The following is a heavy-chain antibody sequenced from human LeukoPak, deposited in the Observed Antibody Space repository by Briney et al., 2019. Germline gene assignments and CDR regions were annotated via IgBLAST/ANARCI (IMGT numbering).Heavy chain of an antibody. Sequence: GGSLRLSCAASGFTFSTYAMSWVRQAPGKGLEWVSLISGSGGSTYYADSVKGRFTISRDNSKNTLYLQMNSLRAEDTAVYYCAKLNDNYYYYGMDVWGQGTRSPSP. D-gene: IGHD1-1*01. CDR2: ISGSGGST. CDR1: GFTFSTYA. CDR3: AKLNDNYYYYGMDV. V-gene: IGHV3-23*01. J-gene: IGHJ6*02.